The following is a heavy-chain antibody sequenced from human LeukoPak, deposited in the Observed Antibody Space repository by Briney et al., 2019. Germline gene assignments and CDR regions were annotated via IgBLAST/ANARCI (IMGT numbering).Heavy chain of an antibody. D-gene: IGHD3-10*01. CDR2: ISYDGSNK. V-gene: IGHV3-30-3*01. CDR1: GFTFSSYA. Sequence: GGSLRLSCAASGFTFSSYAMHWVRQAPGKGLEWVAVISYDGSNKYYADSVKGRFTISRDNSKNTLYLQMNSLRAEDTAVYYCARDYYGSGSYYGSSSMDVWGKGTTVTVSS. J-gene: IGHJ6*03. CDR3: ARDYYGSGSYYGSSSMDV.